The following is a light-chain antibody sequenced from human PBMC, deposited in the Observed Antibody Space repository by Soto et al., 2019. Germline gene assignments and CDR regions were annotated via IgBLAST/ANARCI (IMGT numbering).Light chain of an antibody. CDR1: QSISTN. Sequence: EILMTQSPATLSVSPGERVTLSCRASQSISTNLAWYQQKPGQAPRILIHGASTRATGIPARFSGSGSGTEFTLTIGSLQSEDFAVYYCQQYHNWPPFTFGGGTKVEIK. CDR2: GAS. V-gene: IGKV3-15*01. CDR3: QQYHNWPPFT. J-gene: IGKJ4*01.